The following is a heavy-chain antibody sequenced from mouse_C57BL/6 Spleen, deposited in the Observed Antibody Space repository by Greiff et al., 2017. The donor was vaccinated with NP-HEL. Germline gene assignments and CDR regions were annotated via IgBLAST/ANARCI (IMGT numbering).Heavy chain of an antibody. V-gene: IGHV1-74*01. CDR2: IHPSDSDT. J-gene: IGHJ4*01. CDR3: AIGLYGSSYDYAMDY. Sequence: QVQLKQPGAELVKPGASVKVSCKASGYTFTSYWMHWVKQRPGQGLEWIGRIHPSDSDTNYNQKFKGKATLTVDKSSSTAYMQLSSLTSEDSAVYYCAIGLYGSSYDYAMDYWGQGTSVTVSS. D-gene: IGHD1-1*01. CDR1: GYTFTSYW.